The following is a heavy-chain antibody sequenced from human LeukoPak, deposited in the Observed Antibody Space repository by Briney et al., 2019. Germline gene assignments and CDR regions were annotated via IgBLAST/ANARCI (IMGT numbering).Heavy chain of an antibody. CDR2: ISYDGSNK. CDR1: GFTFSSYA. D-gene: IGHD2-2*01. V-gene: IGHV3-30-3*01. Sequence: PGGSLRLSCAASGFTFSSYAMHWVRQAPGKGLEWVAVISYDGSNKYYADSVKGRFTISRDNSKNTLYLQMNSLRAEDTAVYYCAREGAIVVVPAAPRAFDYWGQGTLVTVSS. CDR3: AREGAIVVVPAAPRAFDY. J-gene: IGHJ4*02.